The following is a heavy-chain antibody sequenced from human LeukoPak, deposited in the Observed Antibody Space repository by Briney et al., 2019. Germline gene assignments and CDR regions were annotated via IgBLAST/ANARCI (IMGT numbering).Heavy chain of an antibody. V-gene: IGHV1-69*13. CDR1: GGTFSSYA. D-gene: IGHD2-15*01. Sequence: ASVKVSCKASGGTFSSYAISWVRQAPGQGLEWMGGIIPIFGTANYAQKFQGRVTITADESTSTAYMELSSLRSEDTAVYYCARTMIVVVVAAMGGWFDPWGQGTLVTVSS. CDR2: IIPIFGTA. CDR3: ARTMIVVVVAAMGGWFDP. J-gene: IGHJ5*02.